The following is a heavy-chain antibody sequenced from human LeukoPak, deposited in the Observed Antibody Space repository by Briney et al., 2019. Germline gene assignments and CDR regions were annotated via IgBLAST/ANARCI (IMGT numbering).Heavy chain of an antibody. D-gene: IGHD3-9*01. CDR2: ISWNSGSI. CDR3: AKGSYYDILTGYFDY. J-gene: IGHJ4*02. V-gene: IGHV3-9*01. Sequence: GGSLRLSCAASGFTFDDYAMHWVRQAPGKGLEWVSGISWNSGSIGYADSVKGRFTISRDNAKNSLYLQMNSLRAEDTALYYCAKGSYYDILTGYFDYWGRGTLVTVSS. CDR1: GFTFDDYA.